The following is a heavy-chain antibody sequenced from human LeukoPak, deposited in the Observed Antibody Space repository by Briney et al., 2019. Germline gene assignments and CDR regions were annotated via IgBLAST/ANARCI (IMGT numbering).Heavy chain of an antibody. CDR1: GFTFSSYA. CDR2: IYSGGST. D-gene: IGHD5-12*01. CDR3: ARDRYALGAFDI. V-gene: IGHV3-53*01. Sequence: GGSLRLSCVASGFTFSSYAMSWVRQPPGKGLEWVSVIYSGGSTYYADSVKGRFTISRDNSKNTLYLQMNSLRAEDTAVYYCARDRYALGAFDIWGQGTMVTVSS. J-gene: IGHJ3*02.